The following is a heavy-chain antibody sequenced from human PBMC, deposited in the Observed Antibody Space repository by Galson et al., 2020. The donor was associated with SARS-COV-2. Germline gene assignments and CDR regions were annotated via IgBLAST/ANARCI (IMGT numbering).Heavy chain of an antibody. Sequence: ETSETLSLTCTVSGGSISSGGYYWSWNRQHPGKGQEWIGYIYYSGSTYYNPSLKSRVTISVDTSKNQFSLKLSSVTAADTAVYYCARAEEWELLGDYFDYWGQGTLVTVSS. CDR2: IYYSGST. J-gene: IGHJ4*02. D-gene: IGHD1-26*01. V-gene: IGHV4-31*03. CDR3: ARAEEWELLGDYFDY. CDR1: GGSISSGGYY.